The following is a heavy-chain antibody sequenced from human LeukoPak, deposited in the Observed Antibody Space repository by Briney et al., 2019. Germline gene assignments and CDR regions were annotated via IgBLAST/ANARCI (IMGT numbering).Heavy chain of an antibody. CDR1: GFTFRSYA. CDR3: AKAAPPSYYGFWSGYFDY. J-gene: IGHJ4*02. D-gene: IGHD3-3*01. Sequence: PGGSLRLSCAASGFTFRSYAMSWVRQAPGKGLEWVSGISGSGGSTYYADSVKGRFTISRDNSKNTLYLQMNSLRAEDTAVYYCAKAAPPSYYGFWSGYFDYWGQGTLVPVSS. V-gene: IGHV3-23*01. CDR2: ISGSGGST.